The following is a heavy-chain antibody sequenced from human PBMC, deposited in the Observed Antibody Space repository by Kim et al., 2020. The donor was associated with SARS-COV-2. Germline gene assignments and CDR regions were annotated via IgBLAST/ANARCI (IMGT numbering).Heavy chain of an antibody. Sequence: AQKVPGRVKITADESTSTAYMELSSLRSEDTAVYYCARVGYYDSSGYYTDYWGQGTLVTVSS. J-gene: IGHJ4*02. CDR3: ARVGYYDSSGYYTDY. V-gene: IGHV1-69*01. D-gene: IGHD3-22*01.